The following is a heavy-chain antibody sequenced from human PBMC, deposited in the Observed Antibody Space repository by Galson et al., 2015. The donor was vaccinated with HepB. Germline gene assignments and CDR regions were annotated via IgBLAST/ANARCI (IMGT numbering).Heavy chain of an antibody. V-gene: IGHV4-34*01. CDR2: INHSGST. CDR1: GGSFSGYY. D-gene: IGHD2-2*01. Sequence: SETLSLTCAVYGGSFSGYYWSWIRQPPGKGLEWIGEINHSGSTNYNPSLKSRVTISVDTSKNQFSLKLSSVTAADTAVYYCARGLGFFRQYQLRQSWFDPWGQGTLVTVSS. CDR3: ARGLGFFRQYQLRQSWFDP. J-gene: IGHJ5*02.